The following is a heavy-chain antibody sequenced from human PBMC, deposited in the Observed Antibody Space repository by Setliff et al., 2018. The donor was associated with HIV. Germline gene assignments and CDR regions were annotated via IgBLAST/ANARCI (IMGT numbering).Heavy chain of an antibody. D-gene: IGHD2-15*01. CDR3: ARARRAGSGPKYFQH. CDR2: TYTTGST. J-gene: IGHJ1*01. Sequence: SETRSLTCTVSGDSISNYYWSWVRQPPGKGLEWIGYTYTTGSTNYNPSLKSRVTMSVDTSKNQFSLKLSSVTAADTAVYYCARARRAGSGPKYFQHWGQGTLVTVSS. CDR1: GDSISNYY. V-gene: IGHV4-4*09.